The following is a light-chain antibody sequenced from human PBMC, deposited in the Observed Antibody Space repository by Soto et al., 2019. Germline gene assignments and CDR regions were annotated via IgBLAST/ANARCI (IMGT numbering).Light chain of an antibody. CDR3: QQRSNWPLIT. J-gene: IGKJ5*01. Sequence: EIVLTQSPATLSLSPGDRATLSCRASQTVSNYLAWYQQKPGQAPRLLISGASNRATGIPARFSGSGSGTDFTVTISSLEPDDFAVYYCQQRSNWPLITFGQGTRL. V-gene: IGKV3-11*01. CDR2: GAS. CDR1: QTVSNY.